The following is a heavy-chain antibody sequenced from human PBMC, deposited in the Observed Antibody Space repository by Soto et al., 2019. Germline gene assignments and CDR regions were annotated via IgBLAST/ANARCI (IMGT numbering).Heavy chain of an antibody. J-gene: IGHJ3*02. CDR3: SRSIIPAGAFDI. CDR1: GFTFSNYW. D-gene: IGHD3-3*01. V-gene: IGHV3-74*01. CDR2: VNSDGSTT. Sequence: EVQLVESGGGLVQPGGSLRVSCAASGFTFSNYWMHWVRQAPGKGLVWISRVNSDGSTTSYADSMKGRFTISRDNAKNTLNLQMNSLRAEDTAVYYCSRSIIPAGAFDIWGQGTMVIVSS.